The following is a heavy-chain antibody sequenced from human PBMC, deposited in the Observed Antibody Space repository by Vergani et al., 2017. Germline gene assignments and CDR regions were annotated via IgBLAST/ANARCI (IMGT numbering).Heavy chain of an antibody. J-gene: IGHJ5*02. D-gene: IGHD3-10*01. CDR2: IYYSGST. Sequence: QLQLQESGPGMVKPSETLSLTCTVSGCSISSSSYYWGWIRQPPGKGLEWIGRIYYSGSTYYNPSLKSRVTISVGTSKNQFSLKLSSVTAAESAVYYCARWNYGSGGGWFDPWGQGTLVTVSS. CDR3: ARWNYGSGGGWFDP. V-gene: IGHV4-39*07. CDR1: GCSISSSSYY.